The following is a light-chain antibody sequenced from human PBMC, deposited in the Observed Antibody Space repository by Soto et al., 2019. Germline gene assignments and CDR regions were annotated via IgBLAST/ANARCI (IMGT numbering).Light chain of an antibody. CDR3: SSYTSRSTLEV. J-gene: IGLJ3*02. CDR2: EVS. Sequence: QSALTQPASVSGSPGQSITISCTGTSSDVGGYKYVSWYQQHPGKAPKLMIYEVSNRPSGVSNRFSGSKSGNTASLTISGLQAEDEADYYCSSYTSRSTLEVFGGGTKVTVL. V-gene: IGLV2-14*01. CDR1: SSDVGGYKY.